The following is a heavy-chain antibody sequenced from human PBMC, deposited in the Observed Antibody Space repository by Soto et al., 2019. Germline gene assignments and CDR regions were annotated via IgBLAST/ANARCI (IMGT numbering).Heavy chain of an antibody. V-gene: IGHV3-30*18. CDR1: GFTFSTYG. CDR2: ISYDGSKE. J-gene: IGHJ4*02. Sequence: QVQLVESGGGVVQPGRSLRLSCAASGFTFSTYGIHWVRQAPGKGLEWVAVISYDGSKEYYADSVKGRFTVSRDNSKNTLYMQMNSLRAEDTAVYYCAKYLWWQEYGDPGGYWGQGTLVTVSS. CDR3: AKYLWWQEYGDPGGY. D-gene: IGHD4-17*01.